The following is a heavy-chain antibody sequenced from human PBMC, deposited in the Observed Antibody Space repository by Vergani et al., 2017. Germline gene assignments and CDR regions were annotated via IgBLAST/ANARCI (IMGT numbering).Heavy chain of an antibody. CDR3: ARSTYYYYDSSGSSTDDQLRLMHFDL. V-gene: IGHV3-53*04. CDR2: IYSGGST. J-gene: IGHJ2*01. D-gene: IGHD3-22*01. Sequence: EVQLVESGGGLVQPGGSLRLSCAASGFTVSSNYMSWVRQAPGKGLEWVSVIYSGGSTYYADSVKGRFTISRHNSKNTLYLQINSLRAEDTAVYYCARSTYYYYDSSGSSTDDQLRLMHFDLWGRGTLVTVSS. CDR1: GFTVSSNY.